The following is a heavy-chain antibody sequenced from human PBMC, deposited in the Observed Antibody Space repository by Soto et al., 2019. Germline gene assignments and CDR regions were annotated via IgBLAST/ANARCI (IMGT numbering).Heavy chain of an antibody. CDR1: GFTFSSYA. V-gene: IGHV3-23*01. CDR2: ISGSGGST. J-gene: IGHJ4*02. CDR3: AKSTVVGATGSYYFDY. D-gene: IGHD1-26*01. Sequence: GGSLRLSCAASGFTFSSYAMSWVRQAPGKGLEWVSAISGSGGSTYYADSVKGRFTISRDNSKNTLYLQMNSLRAEDTAVYYCAKSTVVGATGSYYFDYWGQGTLVTVSS.